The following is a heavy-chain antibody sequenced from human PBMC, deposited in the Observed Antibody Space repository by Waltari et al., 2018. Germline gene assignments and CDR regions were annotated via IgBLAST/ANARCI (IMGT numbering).Heavy chain of an antibody. Sequence: QLQLQESGPGLVKPSETLSLTCTVSGGSISSSSYYWGWIRPPPGKGLEWIGSIYYSGSTYYNPSLKSRVTISVDTSKNQFSLKLSSVTAADTAVYYCARDGSIAVAGTNYFDYWGQGTLVTVSS. CDR2: IYYSGST. J-gene: IGHJ4*02. CDR1: GGSISSSSYY. CDR3: ARDGSIAVAGTNYFDY. V-gene: IGHV4-39*07. D-gene: IGHD6-19*01.